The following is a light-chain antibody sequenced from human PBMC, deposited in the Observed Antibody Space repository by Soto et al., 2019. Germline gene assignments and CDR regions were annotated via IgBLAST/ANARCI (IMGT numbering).Light chain of an antibody. J-gene: IGKJ1*01. CDR2: GAS. CDR3: QQYGSSPPT. Sequence: EIVLTQSPGTLSLSPGERATLSCRASQSVSSSYLAWYQQKPGQAPRLLIYGASSRATGIPDRFSGSGSGPDLTLTISRLEPEDLAVYYCQQYGSSPPTFGQGTEVEIK. V-gene: IGKV3-20*01. CDR1: QSVSSSY.